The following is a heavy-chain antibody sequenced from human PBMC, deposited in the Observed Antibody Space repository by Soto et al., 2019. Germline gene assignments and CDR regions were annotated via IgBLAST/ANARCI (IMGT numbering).Heavy chain of an antibody. CDR1: GGSISSGDYY. CDR2: IYYSGST. V-gene: IGHV4-30-4*01. D-gene: IGHD3-9*01. CDR3: ARGGPNVLRYFDWSGYFDY. J-gene: IGHJ4*02. Sequence: PSETLSLTCTVSGGSISSGDYYWSWIRQPPGKGLEWIGYIYYSGSTYYNPSLKSRVTISVDTSKNQFSLKLSSVTAADTAVYYCARGGPNVLRYFDWSGYFDYWGQGTLVTVSS.